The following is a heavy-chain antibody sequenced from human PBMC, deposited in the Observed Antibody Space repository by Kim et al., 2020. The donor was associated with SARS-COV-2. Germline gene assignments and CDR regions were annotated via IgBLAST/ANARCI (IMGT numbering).Heavy chain of an antibody. CDR3: ARDPSVEQQLVQFDY. CDR2: INPSGGST. V-gene: IGHV1-46*01. CDR1: GYTFTSYY. D-gene: IGHD6-13*01. J-gene: IGHJ4*02. Sequence: ASVKVSCKASGYTFTSYYMHWVRQAPGQGLEWMGIINPSGGSTSYAQKFQGRVTMTRDTSTSTVYMELSSLRSEDMAVYYCARDPSVEQQLVQFDYWGQGTLVTVSS.